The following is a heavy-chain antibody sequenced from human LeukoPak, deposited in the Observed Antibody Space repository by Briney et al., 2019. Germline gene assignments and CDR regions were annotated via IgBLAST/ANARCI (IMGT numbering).Heavy chain of an antibody. J-gene: IGHJ4*02. D-gene: IGHD3-10*01. CDR2: ISLAGQT. V-gene: IGHV4-4*02. CDR3: ATDNSYGSGSYYT. CDR1: GGSISGSNW. Sequence: TSGTLSLTCGVSGGSISGSNWWSWVRQPPGQGLEWIGEISLAGQTNYNPSLNGRVTMSLDKSSNQLSLHLTSVTAADTAVYYCATDNSYGSGSYYTWGQGTLVTVSS.